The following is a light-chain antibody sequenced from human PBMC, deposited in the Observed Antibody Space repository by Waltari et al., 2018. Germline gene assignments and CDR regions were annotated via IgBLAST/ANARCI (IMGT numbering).Light chain of an antibody. J-gene: IGKJ3*01. CDR3: QHLTA. CDR2: WAS. CDR1: QSLLYSSVNKNC. V-gene: IGKV4-1*01. Sequence: DIVLTQSPDSLAVSLGERATINCKSSQSLLYSSVNKNCLAWYQQKAGQPPKLLIYWASTREPGVPDQFSGSGSGTDFTLTISSLQAEDVAVYYCQHLTAFGPGTKVDI.